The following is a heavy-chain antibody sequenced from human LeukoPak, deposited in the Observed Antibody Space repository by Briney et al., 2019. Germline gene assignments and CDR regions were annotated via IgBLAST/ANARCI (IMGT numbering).Heavy chain of an antibody. V-gene: IGHV1-8*01. CDR2: MNPNSGNT. CDR1: GYTFTSYD. CDR3: ARGKFTISDYDAFDI. J-gene: IGHJ3*02. D-gene: IGHD3-9*01. Sequence: ASVKVSCKASGYTFTSYDINWVRQAPGQGLEWMGWMNPNSGNTGYAQKFQGRVTMTRNTSISTAYMELSRLRSEDTAVYYCARGKFTISDYDAFDIWGQGAMVTVSS.